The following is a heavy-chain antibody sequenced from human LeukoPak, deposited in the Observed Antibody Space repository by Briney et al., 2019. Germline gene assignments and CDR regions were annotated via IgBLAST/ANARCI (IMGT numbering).Heavy chain of an antibody. CDR3: VLLSGIVGATFFDY. CDR1: GGTFSSYA. D-gene: IGHD1-26*01. J-gene: IGHJ4*02. V-gene: IGHV1-69*01. Sequence: SVKVSCKASGGTFSSYAISWVRQAPGQGLEWMGGIIPIFGTANYAQKFQGRVTITADESTSTAYMELSSLRSEDTAVYYCVLLSGIVGATFFDYWGQGTLVTVSS. CDR2: IIPIFGTA.